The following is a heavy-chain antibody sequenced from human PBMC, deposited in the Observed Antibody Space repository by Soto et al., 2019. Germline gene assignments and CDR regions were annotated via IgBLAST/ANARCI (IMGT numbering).Heavy chain of an antibody. CDR1: GFTFSSYD. J-gene: IGHJ3*02. V-gene: IGHV3-30*18. CDR2: ISYDGSNR. D-gene: IGHD2-2*01. CDR3: AKDRVVRGNGAFDI. Sequence: QVQLVESGGGVVQPGRSLRLSCAASGFTFSSYDMHWVRQAPGKGLEWVAVISYDGSNRYYADSVKGRFTISRDNSKNTLYLQMNSLRAEDTAVYYCAKDRVVRGNGAFDIWGQVTMVTVSS.